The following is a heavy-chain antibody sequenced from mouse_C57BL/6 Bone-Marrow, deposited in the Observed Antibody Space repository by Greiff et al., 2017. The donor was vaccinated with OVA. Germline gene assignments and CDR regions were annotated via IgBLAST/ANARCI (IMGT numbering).Heavy chain of an antibody. V-gene: IGHV1-26*01. D-gene: IGHD1-1*01. CDR2: INPNNGGT. CDR1: GYTFTDYY. J-gene: IGHJ4*01. Sequence: EVQLQQSGPELVKPGASVKISCKASGYTFTDYYMNWVKQSHGKSLEWIGDINPNNGGTSYNQKFKGKATLTVDKSSSTAYMELRSLTSEDSAVYYCARTGGSDAMDYWGQGTSATVSS. CDR3: ARTGGSDAMDY.